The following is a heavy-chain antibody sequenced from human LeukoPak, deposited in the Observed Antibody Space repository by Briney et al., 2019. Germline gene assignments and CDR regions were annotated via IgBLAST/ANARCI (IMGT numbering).Heavy chain of an antibody. V-gene: IGHV4-61*02. CDR2: IDTSGST. Sequence: SETLSLTCTVSGGSISSSSYYWSWIRQPAGKGLEWIGRIDTSGSTNYNPSLKSRVTMSADTSKKQFSLKLRSVTAADTAVYYCAREGIYGDYRHWGQGTLVTVSS. CDR3: AREGIYGDYRH. D-gene: IGHD4-17*01. J-gene: IGHJ4*02. CDR1: GGSISSSSYY.